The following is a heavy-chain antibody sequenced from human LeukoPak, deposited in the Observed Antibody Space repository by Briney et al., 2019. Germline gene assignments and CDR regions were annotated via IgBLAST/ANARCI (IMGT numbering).Heavy chain of an antibody. D-gene: IGHD6-19*01. CDR1: GGTFSSYA. J-gene: IGHJ4*02. CDR2: IIPIFGTA. Sequence: SVKVSCKASGGTFSSYAISWVRQAPGQGLEWMGGIIPIFGTANYAQKFQGRVTITADESTSTAYMELSSLRSEDTAVYYCASSARLGRIFDYWGQGTLVTVSS. CDR3: ASSARLGRIFDY. V-gene: IGHV1-69*01.